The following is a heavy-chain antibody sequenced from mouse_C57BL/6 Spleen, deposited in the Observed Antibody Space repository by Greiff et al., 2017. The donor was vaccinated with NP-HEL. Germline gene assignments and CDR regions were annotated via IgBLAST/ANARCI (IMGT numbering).Heavy chain of an antibody. D-gene: IGHD1-1*02. Sequence: EVKLMESGGGLVKPGGSLKLSCAASGFTFSSYAMSWVRQTPEKRLEWVATISDGGSYTYYPDNVKGRFTISRDNAKNNLYLQMSHLKSEDTAMYYCARDGGGGFAYWGQGTLVTVSA. CDR1: GFTFSSYA. CDR3: ARDGGGGFAY. CDR2: ISDGGSYT. J-gene: IGHJ3*01. V-gene: IGHV5-4*01.